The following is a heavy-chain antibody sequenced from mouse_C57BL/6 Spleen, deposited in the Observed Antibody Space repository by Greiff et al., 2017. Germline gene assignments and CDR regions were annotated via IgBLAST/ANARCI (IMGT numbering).Heavy chain of an antibody. D-gene: IGHD2-3*01. CDR1: GYTFTSYW. Sequence: VQLQQPGAELVMPGASVKLSCKASGYTFTSYWMHWVKQRPGQGLEWIGEIDPSDSYTNYNQKFKGKSTLTVDKSSSTAYMQHSSLTSEDSAVYDCAKQDGYLDYWGQGTTLTVSS. CDR3: AKQDGYLDY. J-gene: IGHJ2*01. V-gene: IGHV1-69*01. CDR2: IDPSDSYT.